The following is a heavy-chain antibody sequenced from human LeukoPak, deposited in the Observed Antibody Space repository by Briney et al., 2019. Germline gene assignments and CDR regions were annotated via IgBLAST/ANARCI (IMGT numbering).Heavy chain of an antibody. CDR1: GFTFSNAW. Sequence: GGSLRLSCAASGFTFSNAWMSWVRQAPGKGLEWVGRIKSKTDGGTTDYAAPVKGRFTISRDDSKNTLYLQMNSLKTEDTAVYYCARDGLRFLGMDVWGKGTTVTVSS. CDR2: IKSKTDGGTT. CDR3: ARDGLRFLGMDV. J-gene: IGHJ6*03. V-gene: IGHV3-15*01. D-gene: IGHD3-3*01.